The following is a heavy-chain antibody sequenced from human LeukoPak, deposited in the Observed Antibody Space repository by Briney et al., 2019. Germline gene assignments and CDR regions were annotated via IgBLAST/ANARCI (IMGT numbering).Heavy chain of an antibody. CDR3: ARSGQGSRILWFGESTVGAFDI. J-gene: IGHJ3*02. CDR1: GFTFSSYA. CDR2: ISYDGSNK. D-gene: IGHD3-10*01. V-gene: IGHV3-30*04. Sequence: PGGSLRLSCAASGFTFSSYAMHWVRQAPGKGLEWVAVISYDGSNKYYADSVKGRFTISRDNSKNTLYLQMNSLRAEDTAVYYCARSGQGSRILWFGESTVGAFDIWGQGTMVTVSS.